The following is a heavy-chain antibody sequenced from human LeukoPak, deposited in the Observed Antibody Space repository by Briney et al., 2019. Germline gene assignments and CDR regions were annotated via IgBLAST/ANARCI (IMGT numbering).Heavy chain of an antibody. CDR1: GGTFSSYA. V-gene: IGHV1-69*13. Sequence: SVKVSCKASGGTFSSYAISWVRQAPGQGLEWMGGIIPIFGTANYAQKFQGRVTITADESTSTAYMELSSLRSEDTAVYYCARWSRGFGELLSYYDYWGQGTLVTVSS. D-gene: IGHD3-10*01. J-gene: IGHJ4*02. CDR2: IIPIFGTA. CDR3: ARWSRGFGELLSYYDY.